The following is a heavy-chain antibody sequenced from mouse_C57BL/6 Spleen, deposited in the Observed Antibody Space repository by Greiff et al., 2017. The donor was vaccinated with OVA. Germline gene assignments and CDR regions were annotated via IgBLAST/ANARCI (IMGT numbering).Heavy chain of an antibody. CDR1: GYTFTSSG. D-gene: IGHD2-1*01. CDR2: IYPRSGNT. V-gene: IGHV1-81*01. CDR3: ARGNYGNYGCFDY. Sequence: QVQLQQSGAELARPGASVKLSCKASGYTFTSSGISWVKQRTGQGLEWIGEIYPRSGNTYYNEKFKGKATLTADKSSSTAYMELRSLTSEDSAVYFCARGNYGNYGCFDYWGTGTTVTVSS. J-gene: IGHJ1*03.